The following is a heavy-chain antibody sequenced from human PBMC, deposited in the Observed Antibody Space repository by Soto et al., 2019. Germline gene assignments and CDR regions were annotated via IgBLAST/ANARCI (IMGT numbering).Heavy chain of an antibody. CDR3: ARGTIFGAAPYYYYYYYMDV. CDR2: ISGSGGST. V-gene: IGHV3-23*01. D-gene: IGHD3-3*01. Sequence: PGGSLRLSCAASGFTFSSYAMSWVRQAPGKGLEWVSAISGSGGSTYYADSVKGRFTISRDNSKNTLYLQMNSLRAEDTAVYYCARGTIFGAAPYYYYYYYMDVWGKGTTVTVSS. CDR1: GFTFSSYA. J-gene: IGHJ6*03.